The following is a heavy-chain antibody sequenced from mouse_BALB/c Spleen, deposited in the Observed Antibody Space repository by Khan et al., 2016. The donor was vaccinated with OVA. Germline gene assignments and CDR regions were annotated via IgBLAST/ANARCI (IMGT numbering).Heavy chain of an antibody. D-gene: IGHD1-1*01. CDR2: VSTGGNYT. V-gene: IGHV5-6*01. J-gene: IGHJ3*01. CDR1: GFTFSTYG. CDR3: TRLAYYYDSEGFAY. Sequence: EVELVESGGDLVKPGGSLKLSCVASGFTFSTYGMSWVRQAPDKGLEWVATVSTGGNYTYYSDSVKGRFTISHNNAKTTLYLKMSGMRSEDTAMFFCTRLAYYYDSEGFAYWGQGTLVTVS.